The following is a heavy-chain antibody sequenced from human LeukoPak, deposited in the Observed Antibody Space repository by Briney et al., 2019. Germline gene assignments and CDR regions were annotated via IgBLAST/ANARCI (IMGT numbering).Heavy chain of an antibody. J-gene: IGHJ4*02. Sequence: PSQTLSLTCTVSGGSISTGSYYWNWIRQPAGKGLEWLGNIFTRGTTNYNASLASRLTISLDTAKNHFSLYLSSVTAADTAMYFCARSSLAVYFDYWGQGTLVTASS. CDR3: ARSSLAVYFDY. V-gene: IGHV4-61*09. CDR1: GGSISTGSYY. CDR2: IFTRGTT.